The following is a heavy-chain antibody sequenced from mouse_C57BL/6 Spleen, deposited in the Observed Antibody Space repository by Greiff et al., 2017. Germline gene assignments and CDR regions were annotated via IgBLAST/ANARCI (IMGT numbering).Heavy chain of an antibody. J-gene: IGHJ2*02. V-gene: IGHV14-2*01. D-gene: IGHD5-1*01. CDR3: ARAYPCFDY. CDR2: IDPEDGAT. Sequence: EVKLMESGAELVKPGASVKLSCTASGFNIKDYYMHWVKQRTAQGLEWIGRIDPEDGATTYAPKFHGKVTITADTSSNTAYLKLSSLTSEDTAVYYCARAYPCFDYWGQGTSVTVSA. CDR1: GFNIKDYY.